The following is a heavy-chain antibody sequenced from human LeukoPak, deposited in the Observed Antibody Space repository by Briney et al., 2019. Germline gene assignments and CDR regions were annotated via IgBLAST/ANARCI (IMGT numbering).Heavy chain of an antibody. CDR3: ARDWWFDP. J-gene: IGHJ5*02. CDR1: GFTVSSNS. Sequence: PGGSLRLSCTVSGFTVSSNSMSWVRQAPGKGLEWVSFIYSDNTHYSDSVKGRFTISRDNSKNTLYLQMNLLRAEDTGVYYCARDWWFDPWGQGTLVTVSS. CDR2: IYSDNT. V-gene: IGHV3-53*01.